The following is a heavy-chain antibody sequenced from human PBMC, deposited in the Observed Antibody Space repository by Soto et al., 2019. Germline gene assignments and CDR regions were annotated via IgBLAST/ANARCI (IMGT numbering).Heavy chain of an antibody. CDR3: ARGIVGSTGDFDY. D-gene: IGHD1-26*01. Sequence: QVQLVQSGAEVKKPGSSVKISCQAFGGTFSSFTINWLRQAPGQGLEWMGNIVPVLGITNYAQKFQARVTIDADKSTSTAYMELPSLRSEDTAVYYCARGIVGSTGDFDYWGQGTLVTVSS. CDR2: IVPVLGIT. J-gene: IGHJ4*02. V-gene: IGHV1-69*02. CDR1: GGTFSSFT.